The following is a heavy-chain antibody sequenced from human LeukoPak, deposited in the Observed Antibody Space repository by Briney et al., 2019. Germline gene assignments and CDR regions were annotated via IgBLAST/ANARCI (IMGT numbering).Heavy chain of an antibody. Sequence: GGSLRLSCTTSGLTFSTSGFNWVRQAPGKGLEWVASIGPTGFDRYHADSIKGRFTISRDTANNFLYLQMASLRAEDTAVYYCATETNGRHYDYWGQGTLITVSS. CDR1: GLTFSTSG. J-gene: IGHJ4*02. D-gene: IGHD1-14*01. CDR2: IGPTGFDR. V-gene: IGHV3-21*06. CDR3: ATETNGRHYDY.